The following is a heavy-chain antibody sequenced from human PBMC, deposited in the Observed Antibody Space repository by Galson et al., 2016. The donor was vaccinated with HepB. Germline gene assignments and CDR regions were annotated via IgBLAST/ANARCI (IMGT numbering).Heavy chain of an antibody. CDR3: ARGIDPIEDIAAGATSY. CDR2: INPNSGST. Sequence: SVKASCKASGYTFTSYYVHWVRQAPGQGLEWLGIINPNSGSTMYAQRFQGRVTMTRDTSTSTVYMDLNSLRSEDTAVYYCARGIDPIEDIAAGATSYWGQGTLVTVSS. D-gene: IGHD6-13*01. V-gene: IGHV1-46*01. CDR1: GYTFTSYY. J-gene: IGHJ4*02.